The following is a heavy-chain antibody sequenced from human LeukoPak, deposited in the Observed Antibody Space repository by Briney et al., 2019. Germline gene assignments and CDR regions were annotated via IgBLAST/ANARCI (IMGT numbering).Heavy chain of an antibody. Sequence: SVKVSCKASGGTFSSYAISWVRQAQGQGLERMGGIIPIFGTANYAQKFQGRVTITADGSTSTAYMELSSLRSEDTAVYYCARSDSGSYSYYFDYWGQGTLVTVSS. CDR1: GGTFSSYA. V-gene: IGHV1-69*13. D-gene: IGHD1-26*01. CDR2: IIPIFGTA. J-gene: IGHJ4*02. CDR3: ARSDSGSYSYYFDY.